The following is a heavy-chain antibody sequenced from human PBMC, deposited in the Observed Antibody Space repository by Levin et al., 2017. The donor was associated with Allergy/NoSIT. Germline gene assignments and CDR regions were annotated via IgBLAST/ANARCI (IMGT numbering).Heavy chain of an antibody. CDR1: GFTFSNYA. CDR3: AKDPRSDTNGYYYEGVFDM. CDR2: ISGSGGSR. J-gene: IGHJ3*02. V-gene: IGHV3-23*01. D-gene: IGHD3-22*01. Sequence: GGSLRLSCATSGFTFSNYATGWVRQAPGKGLEWVSTISGSGGSRYYADSVKGRFTISRDNSKNTLYLQMNSLRVEDTAVYYCAKDPRSDTNGYYYEGVFDMWGQGTMVTVSS.